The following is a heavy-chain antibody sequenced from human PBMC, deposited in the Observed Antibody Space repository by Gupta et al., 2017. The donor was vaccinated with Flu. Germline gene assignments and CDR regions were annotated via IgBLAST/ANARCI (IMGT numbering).Heavy chain of an antibody. D-gene: IGHD3-10*01. CDR2: ISTYEGNT. Sequence: QVQLVQSGAEVKKPGASVKVSCKASGYTVISYGISWMRQAPGQGPEWMGWISTYEGNTNDAQKFQGRVTMTTDTSTSTTYLELRSLRSDDTAVYYWARDHTMLRGATYFDYWGQGTLVTVSS. CDR1: GYTVISYG. V-gene: IGHV1-18*01. J-gene: IGHJ4*02. CDR3: ARDHTMLRGATYFDY.